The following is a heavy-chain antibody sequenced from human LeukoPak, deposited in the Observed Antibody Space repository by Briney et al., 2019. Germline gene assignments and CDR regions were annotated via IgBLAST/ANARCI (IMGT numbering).Heavy chain of an antibody. V-gene: IGHV1-46*01. D-gene: IGHD5-12*01. CDR2: INPSGDST. J-gene: IGHJ6*02. Sequence: ASVKVSCKASGYTFTSYYLYWVRQAPGQGLEWMAIINPSGDSTNYAQKFQGRVTVTRDTSTSTIYMELSSLRSEDTAVYYCASLSSGYGTDYYYGMDVWGQGTTVTVTS. CDR3: ASLSSGYGTDYYYGMDV. CDR1: GYTFTSYY.